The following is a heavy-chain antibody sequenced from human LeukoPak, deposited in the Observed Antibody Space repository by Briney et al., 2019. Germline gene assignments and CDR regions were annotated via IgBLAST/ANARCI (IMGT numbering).Heavy chain of an antibody. CDR3: ARFYFDFWSGYYYY. D-gene: IGHD3-3*01. Sequence: PGGSRRLSCTASGFTLSSNAMHWVRQAPGKGLEWVAVTSYDGTTKYYADSVKGRFTISRDNSENTLYLQMNSLRPEDTAVYYCARFYFDFWSGYYYYWGQGTLVTVSS. V-gene: IGHV3-30*01. CDR1: GFTLSSNA. J-gene: IGHJ4*02. CDR2: TSYDGTTK.